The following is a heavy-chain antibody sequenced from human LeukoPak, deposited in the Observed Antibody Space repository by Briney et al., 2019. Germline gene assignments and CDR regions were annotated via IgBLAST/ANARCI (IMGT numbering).Heavy chain of an antibody. Sequence: SVKVSCKASGGTFSSYAISWVRQAPGQGLEWMGGIIPIFGTANYAQKFQGRVTITADESTSTAYMELSSLRSEDTAVYYCASGYRPGYAFDYWGQGTLVTVSS. D-gene: IGHD5-18*01. CDR2: IIPIFGTA. V-gene: IGHV1-69*13. CDR1: GGTFSSYA. CDR3: ASGYRPGYAFDY. J-gene: IGHJ4*02.